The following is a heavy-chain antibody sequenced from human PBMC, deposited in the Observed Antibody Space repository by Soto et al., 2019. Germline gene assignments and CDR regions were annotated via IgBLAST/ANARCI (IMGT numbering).Heavy chain of an antibody. CDR2: VYCKGDSK. V-gene: IGHV3-9*01. Sequence: GGSLRLSCVVSGSTCDERAMHWVRQVPGEGLEWVSGVYCKGDSKGYADSVKGRFTISKDNAKNSLYLQMHSLRVEDTAVYYCVKDMTPGGADVWGQGTTVTVSS. J-gene: IGHJ6*02. CDR3: VKDMTPGGADV. CDR1: GSTCDERA. D-gene: IGHD4-17*01.